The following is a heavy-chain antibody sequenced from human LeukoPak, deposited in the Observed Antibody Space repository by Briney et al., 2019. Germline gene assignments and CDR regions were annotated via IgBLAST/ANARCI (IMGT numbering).Heavy chain of an antibody. CDR1: VFTLSSYW. J-gene: IGHJ5*01. Sequence: GGALRLSRVASVFTLSSYWMSWVRQAPGRGLEWVANIKKDGSEKYYVHSVKGRFTISRDNAKNSLYLYMNRLRADDTDGYFCARGNNSSGWYVFWGQGTLVTVSS. D-gene: IGHD6-19*01. CDR3: ARGNNSSGWYVF. CDR2: IKKDGSEK. V-gene: IGHV3-7*01.